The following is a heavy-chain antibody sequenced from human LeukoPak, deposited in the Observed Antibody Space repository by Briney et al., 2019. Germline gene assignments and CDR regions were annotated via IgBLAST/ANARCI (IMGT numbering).Heavy chain of an antibody. J-gene: IGHJ6*03. CDR3: ATMMGVGYSYGRRDMDV. CDR1: GGSISSDVYY. Sequence: SQTLSLTCTVSGGSISSDVYYWSWIRQHPGKGLEWLGYIYYSGSTYYNPSLRSRITMSVDTSKNQFSLNLSSVTAADTAVYYCATMMGVGYSYGRRDMDVWGKGTTVTVSS. CDR2: IYYSGST. V-gene: IGHV4-31*03. D-gene: IGHD5-18*01.